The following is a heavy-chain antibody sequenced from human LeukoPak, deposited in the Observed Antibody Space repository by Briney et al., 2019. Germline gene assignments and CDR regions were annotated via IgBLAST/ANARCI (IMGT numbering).Heavy chain of an antibody. CDR2: ISGSGGST. V-gene: IGHV3-23*01. J-gene: IGHJ4*02. Sequence: AGGSLRLSCAASGFTFSSYAMSWVRQAPGKGLEWVSAISGSGGSTYYADSVKGRFTISRDNSKNTLYLQMNSLRAEDTAVYYCALGGSGYDYYFDYWGQGTLVTVSS. CDR1: GFTFSSYA. CDR3: ALGGSGYDYYFDY. D-gene: IGHD5-12*01.